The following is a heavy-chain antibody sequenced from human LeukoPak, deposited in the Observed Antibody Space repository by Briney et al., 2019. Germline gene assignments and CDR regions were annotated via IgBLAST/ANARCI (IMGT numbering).Heavy chain of an antibody. Sequence: PSETLSLTCAVYGGSFSGYYWSWIRQPPGKGLEWIGEINHSGSTNYNPSLKSRVTISVDTSKNQFSLKLSSVTAADTAVYYCAICGRTNGVCYYFDYWGQGTLVIVSS. CDR2: INHSGST. J-gene: IGHJ4*02. V-gene: IGHV4-34*01. CDR1: GGSFSGYY. CDR3: AICGRTNGVCYYFDY. D-gene: IGHD2-8*01.